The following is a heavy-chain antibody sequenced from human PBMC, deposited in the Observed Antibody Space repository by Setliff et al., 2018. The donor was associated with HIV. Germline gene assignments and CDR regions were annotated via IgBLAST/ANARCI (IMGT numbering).Heavy chain of an antibody. CDR2: IKDDGREE. J-gene: IGHJ4*02. V-gene: IGHV3-7*03. CDR3: AGCLNTEYWSGYSPFDY. Sequence: GESLKISCAASGFTFSRHWMSWVRQAPGKGLEWVASIKDDGREEDYADSVKGRFTISRDNAKNSLFLQMDSLRAEDTAVYYCAGCLNTEYWSGYSPFDYWGLGSLVTVSS. CDR1: GFTFSRHW. D-gene: IGHD3-3*01.